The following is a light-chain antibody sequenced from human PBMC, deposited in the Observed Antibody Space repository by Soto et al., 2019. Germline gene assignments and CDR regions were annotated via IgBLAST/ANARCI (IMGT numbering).Light chain of an antibody. CDR2: EAS. CDR1: QPSATF. Sequence: SPVALSLSVGERATITCRASQPSATFINWYQQKPGKAPRLLIYEASYLQNGVPSRFSGSGSGTDFALTISSLQPEDFATYYCQQTYTNPHTFGQGTKLDIK. CDR3: QQTYTNPHT. V-gene: IGKV1-39*01. J-gene: IGKJ1*01.